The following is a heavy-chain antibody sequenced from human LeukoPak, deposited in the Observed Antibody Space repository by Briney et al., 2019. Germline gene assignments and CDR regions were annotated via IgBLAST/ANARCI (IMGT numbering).Heavy chain of an antibody. CDR2: IYSGGST. D-gene: IGHD2-15*01. Sequence: GGSLRLSCVAAGFTVSSNYMSWVRQAPGKGLEWVSVIYSGGSTYYADSVKGRFTISRDNSKNKLYLQMNSLRAEDTAVYYCARDLGYCSGGSCLYYYYGMDVSGQGTTVTVSS. CDR1: GFTVSSNY. J-gene: IGHJ6*02. V-gene: IGHV3-53*01. CDR3: ARDLGYCSGGSCLYYYYGMDV.